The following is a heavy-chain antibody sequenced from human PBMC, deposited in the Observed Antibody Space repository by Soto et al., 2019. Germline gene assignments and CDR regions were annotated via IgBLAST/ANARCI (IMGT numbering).Heavy chain of an antibody. J-gene: IGHJ4*02. Sequence: QVLLVQSGAEVRKPGSSVKVSCKASGGIFNNYAFSWVRQAPGQGLEWMGGIITVFGTPNYAQKFQARLTITADESTSTAYMELSGLRSEDTAVYYCASRSEDGYNYDFVYWGQGTLVTVSS. CDR2: IITVFGTP. CDR3: ASRSEDGYNYDFVY. CDR1: GGIFNNYA. D-gene: IGHD5-12*01. V-gene: IGHV1-69*12.